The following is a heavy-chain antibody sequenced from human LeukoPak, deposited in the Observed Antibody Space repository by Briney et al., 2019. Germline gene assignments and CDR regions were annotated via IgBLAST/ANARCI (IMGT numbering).Heavy chain of an antibody. CDR2: IYYSGST. D-gene: IGHD3-10*01. CDR1: GGSISSYY. Sequence: SETLSPTCTVSGGSISSYYWSWIRQPPGKGLEWIGYIYYSGSTNYNPSLKSRVTISVDTSKNQFSLKLSSVTAADTAVYYCARSTMVRGVIRAFDIWGQGTMVTVSS. CDR3: ARSTMVRGVIRAFDI. J-gene: IGHJ3*02. V-gene: IGHV4-59*01.